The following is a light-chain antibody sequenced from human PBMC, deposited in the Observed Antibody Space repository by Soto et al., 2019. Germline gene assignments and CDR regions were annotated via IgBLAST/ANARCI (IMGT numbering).Light chain of an antibody. V-gene: IGLV1-44*01. Sequence: QSVLTQPPSASGTPGQRVSISCSGISSNIGSETVNWYQQFPGTAPKLLIYSSNQRPSGVPDRFSGSKSGTSAFLDISGLQSEDEAEYYCAAWDDSLNACVFGTGTQVTVL. CDR1: SSNIGSET. CDR2: SSN. J-gene: IGLJ1*01. CDR3: AAWDDSLNACV.